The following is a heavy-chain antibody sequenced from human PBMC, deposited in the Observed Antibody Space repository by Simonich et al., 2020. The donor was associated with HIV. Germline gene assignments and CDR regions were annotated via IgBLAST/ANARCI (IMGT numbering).Heavy chain of an antibody. V-gene: IGHV4-34*01. CDR2: INHSGST. Sequence: QVQLQQWGAGLLKPSETLSLTCAVYGGSCSGYYWSWIRQPPGKGLEWIGEINHSGSTNYNPSLKSRGTISVDTSKNQFSLKLSSVTAADTAVYYCARGFYQRLYYFDYWGQGTLVTVSS. CDR3: ARGFYQRLYYFDY. J-gene: IGHJ4*02. CDR1: GGSCSGYY. D-gene: IGHD2-2*01.